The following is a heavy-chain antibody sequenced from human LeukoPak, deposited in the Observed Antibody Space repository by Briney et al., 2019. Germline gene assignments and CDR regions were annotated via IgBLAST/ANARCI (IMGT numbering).Heavy chain of an antibody. D-gene: IGHD3-22*01. J-gene: IGHJ4*02. CDR3: AREHSYYDSSGYYYGSGYFDY. V-gene: IGHV4-61*01. Sequence: PSETLSLTCTVSGGSISSSSYYWSWIRQPPGKGPEWIGYIYYSGSTNYNPSLKSRVIISVDTSKNQFSLKLSSVTAADTAVYSCAREHSYYDSSGYYYGSGYFDYWGQGTLVTVSS. CDR1: GGSISSSSYY. CDR2: IYYSGST.